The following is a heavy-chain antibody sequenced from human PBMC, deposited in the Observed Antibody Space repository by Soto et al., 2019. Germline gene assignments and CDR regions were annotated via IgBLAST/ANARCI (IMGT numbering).Heavy chain of an antibody. D-gene: IGHD2-21*02. CDR3: ARGGNVVVVTAALDY. J-gene: IGHJ4*02. CDR2: VNPSGGHT. V-gene: IGHV1-46*01. CDR1: GDTFSDYY. Sequence: QVQLMQSGAEVKKPGASVKVSCKASGDTFSDYYIHWVRQAPGQGLEWMGTVNPSGGHTTYSQHFLGRVTMTRDTSTSPLHMELTSLTSADTAVYYCARGGNVVVVTAALDYWGQGTLVTVSS.